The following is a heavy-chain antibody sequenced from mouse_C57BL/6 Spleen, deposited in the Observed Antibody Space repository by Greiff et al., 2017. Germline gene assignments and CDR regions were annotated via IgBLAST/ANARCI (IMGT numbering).Heavy chain of an antibody. CDR1: GYAFSSSW. V-gene: IGHV1-82*01. Sequence: VKVVESGPELVKPGASVKISCKASGYAFSSSWMNWVKQRPGKGLEWIGRIYPGDGDTNYNGKFKGKATLTADKSSSTAYMQLSSLTSEDSAVYFCAGGSTYWYFDVWGTGTTVTVSS. J-gene: IGHJ1*03. CDR2: IYPGDGDT. CDR3: AGGSTYWYFDV. D-gene: IGHD1-1*01.